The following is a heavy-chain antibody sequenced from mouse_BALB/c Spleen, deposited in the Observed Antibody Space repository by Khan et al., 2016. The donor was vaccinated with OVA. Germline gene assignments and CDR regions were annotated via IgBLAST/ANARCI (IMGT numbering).Heavy chain of an antibody. CDR1: GYSITSDYA. Sequence: EVQLQESGPGLVKPSQSLSLTCPVTGYSITSDYAWNWIRQFPGNKLEWMAYITYSGSTGYNPSLKGRISITRDTSKNKFFLQLNSVTTEDTATYYCARDSATVYLFSAYWGQGTTLTASS. CDR3: ARDSATVYLFSAY. V-gene: IGHV3-2*02. CDR2: ITYSGST. J-gene: IGHJ2*01. D-gene: IGHD6-2*01.